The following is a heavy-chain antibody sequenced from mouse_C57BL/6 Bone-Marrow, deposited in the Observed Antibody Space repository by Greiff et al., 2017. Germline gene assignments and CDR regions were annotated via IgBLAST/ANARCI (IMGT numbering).Heavy chain of an antibody. CDR1: GFNIKDYY. J-gene: IGHJ2*01. V-gene: IGHV14-2*01. CDR2: IDPEDGET. D-gene: IGHD1-1*01. CDR3: ASPYYGSLDY. Sequence: EVQLQQSGAELVKPGASVKLSCTASGFNIKDYYMHWVKQRTEQGLEWIGRIDPEDGETKYAPEFQGKATITADTSSNTAYLQLSSLTSEDTAVXYCASPYYGSLDYWGQGTTLTVSS.